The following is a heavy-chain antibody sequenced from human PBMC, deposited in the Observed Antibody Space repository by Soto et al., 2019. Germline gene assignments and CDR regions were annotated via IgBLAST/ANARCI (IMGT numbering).Heavy chain of an antibody. V-gene: IGHV4-61*08. D-gene: IGHD1-1*01. Sequence: SETLSLTCAVSGDTISTGGYSWAWIRQPPGKGLEWIGHIYYSGNTNYNPSLKSRVIISVDTSKNQFSLKMSSVTAADTAVYYCARLATRYYFDYWGQGTLVTVSS. CDR3: ARLATRYYFDY. CDR1: GDTISTGGYS. CDR2: IYYSGNT. J-gene: IGHJ4*02.